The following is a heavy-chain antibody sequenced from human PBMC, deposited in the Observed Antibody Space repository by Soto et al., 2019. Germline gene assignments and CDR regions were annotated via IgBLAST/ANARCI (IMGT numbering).Heavy chain of an antibody. Sequence: AASVKVSCKASGGTFSSYAISWVRQAPGQGLEWMGGIIPIFGTANYAQKFQGRVTITADESTSTAYMELSSLRSEDTAVYYCARDPAPYCSGGSCYFDYWGQGTLVTVSS. D-gene: IGHD2-15*01. CDR1: GGTFSSYA. CDR2: IIPIFGTA. CDR3: ARDPAPYCSGGSCYFDY. V-gene: IGHV1-69*13. J-gene: IGHJ4*02.